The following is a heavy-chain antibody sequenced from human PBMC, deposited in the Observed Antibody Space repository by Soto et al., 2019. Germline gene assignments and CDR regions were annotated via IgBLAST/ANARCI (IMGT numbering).Heavy chain of an antibody. CDR1: GYTFTSCA. D-gene: IGHD3-3*01. V-gene: IGHV1-3*01. CDR3: ARDRYDFWSGFLPVVYYGMDV. CDR2: INAGNGNT. J-gene: IGHJ6*02. Sequence: GASVKVSCKASGYTFTSCAMHWVRQAPGQRLEWMGWINAGNGNTKYSQKFQGRVTITRDTSASTAYMELSSLRSEDTAVYYCARDRYDFWSGFLPVVYYGMDVWGQGTTVTVSS.